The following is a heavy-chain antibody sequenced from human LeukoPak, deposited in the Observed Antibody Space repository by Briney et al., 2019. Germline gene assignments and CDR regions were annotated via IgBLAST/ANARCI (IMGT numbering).Heavy chain of an antibody. V-gene: IGHV3-48*02. D-gene: IGHD2-15*01. Sequence: PGGSLRLSCAASVFTFSIYIMNWVRQAPGEGLEWLSYISADSNIIYYADSMKGRFTISRDKAKTSLYLQMNTLRDGDTAVYYCARDRAAPTWFFDLWGRGTLVLVS. J-gene: IGHJ2*01. CDR2: ISADSNII. CDR1: VFTFSIYI. CDR3: ARDRAAPTWFFDL.